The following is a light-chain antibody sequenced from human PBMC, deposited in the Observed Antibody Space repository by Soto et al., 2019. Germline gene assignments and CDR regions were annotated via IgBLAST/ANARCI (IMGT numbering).Light chain of an antibody. Sequence: QSALTQPPSASGSPGPSVTIACTGTSSDVGGYKYVSWYQQHPGKAPKLMIYEVNKRPSGVPDRFSGSKSGHTASLTVSGLQADDEADYFCSSYAGRNIVLFGGGTKLTVL. V-gene: IGLV2-8*01. CDR3: SSYAGRNIVL. J-gene: IGLJ2*01. CDR2: EVN. CDR1: SSDVGGYKY.